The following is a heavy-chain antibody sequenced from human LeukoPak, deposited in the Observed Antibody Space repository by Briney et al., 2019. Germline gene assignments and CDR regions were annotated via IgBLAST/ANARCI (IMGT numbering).Heavy chain of an antibody. Sequence: GASVKVSCKASGYTFTGYYMHWVRQAPGQGLEWMGWINPNSGGTNYAQKLQGRVTMTTDTSTSTAYMELRSLRSDDTAVYYCARDLGSDILTGYGDPPNSNDYWGQGTLVTVSS. CDR1: GYTFTGYY. CDR3: ARDLGSDILTGYGDPPNSNDY. J-gene: IGHJ4*02. V-gene: IGHV1-2*02. D-gene: IGHD3-9*01. CDR2: INPNSGGT.